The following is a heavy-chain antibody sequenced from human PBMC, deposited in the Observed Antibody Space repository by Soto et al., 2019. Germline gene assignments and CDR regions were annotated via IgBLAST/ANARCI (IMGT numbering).Heavy chain of an antibody. Sequence: PGGSLRLSCAASGFTFSSYWMSWVRQAPGKGLEWVANIKQDGSEKYYVDSVKGRFTISRDNAKNSLYLQMNSLRAEDTAVYYCARSHYDFWSGYYPDAFDIWGQGTMVTVSS. V-gene: IGHV3-7*01. J-gene: IGHJ3*02. CDR2: IKQDGSEK. CDR1: GFTFSSYW. CDR3: ARSHYDFWSGYYPDAFDI. D-gene: IGHD3-3*01.